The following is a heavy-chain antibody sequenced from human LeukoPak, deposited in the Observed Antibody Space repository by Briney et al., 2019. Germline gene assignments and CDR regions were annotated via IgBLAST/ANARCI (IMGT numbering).Heavy chain of an antibody. Sequence: GGSLRLSCAASGFTFSSYSMNWVRQAPGKGLEWVSYISSSSSTIYYADSVKGRFTISRDNAKNSLYLQMNSLRAEDTAVYYCATDPWNGVDYWGQGTLVTVSS. CDR3: ATDPWNGVDY. J-gene: IGHJ4*02. CDR2: ISSSSSTI. D-gene: IGHD1-1*01. V-gene: IGHV3-48*01. CDR1: GFTFSSYS.